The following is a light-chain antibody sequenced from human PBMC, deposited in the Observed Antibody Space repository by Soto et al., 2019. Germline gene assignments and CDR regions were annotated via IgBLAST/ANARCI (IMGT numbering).Light chain of an antibody. CDR3: AAWDDSLSGSYV. CDR2: RNN. J-gene: IGLJ1*01. V-gene: IGLV1-47*01. Sequence: QSVLTQPPSASGTPGQRVTISCSGSSSNIGSNYVYWYQQLPGTAPKLLIYRNNQRPSGVPDRFSGFKSGTSASLAISGLRSEDEADYYCAAWDDSLSGSYVFGTGTKVTVL. CDR1: SSNIGSNY.